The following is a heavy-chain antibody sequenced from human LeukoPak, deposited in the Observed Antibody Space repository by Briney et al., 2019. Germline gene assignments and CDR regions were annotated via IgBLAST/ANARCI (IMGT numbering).Heavy chain of an antibody. V-gene: IGHV1-46*01. CDR3: ASGGKYSGSYYSYYYYYMDV. D-gene: IGHD1-26*01. CDR1: GYTFTSYY. CDR2: TNPSGGST. Sequence: ASVKVSCKASGYTFTSYYMHWVRQAPGQGLEWMGITNPSGGSTSYAQKFQGRVTMTRDMSTSTVYMELSSLRSEDTAVYYCASGGKYSGSYYSYYYYYMDVWGKGTTVTVSS. J-gene: IGHJ6*03.